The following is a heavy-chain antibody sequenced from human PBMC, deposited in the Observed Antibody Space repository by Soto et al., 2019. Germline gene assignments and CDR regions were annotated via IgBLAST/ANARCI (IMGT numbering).Heavy chain of an antibody. J-gene: IGHJ6*02. V-gene: IGHV3-21*01. CDR1: GFTFSSYS. CDR2: ISSSSSYI. CDR3: ARDIQVLRYFDWLPGGGMDV. Sequence: XEFLRLSLAASGFTFSSYSMNGVRQAPGVGLEWVSSISSSSSYIYYADSVKGRFTISRDNAKNSLYLQMNSLRAEDTAVYYCARDIQVLRYFDWLPGGGMDVCGQGTTVTVSS. D-gene: IGHD3-9*01.